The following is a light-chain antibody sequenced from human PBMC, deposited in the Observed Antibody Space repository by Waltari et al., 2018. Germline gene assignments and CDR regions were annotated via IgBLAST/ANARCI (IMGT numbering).Light chain of an antibody. CDR2: DAS. Sequence: DIQMTQSPSSLSASVGDRVTITCQASQDISNYLNWYQQKPGKAPKLLIYDASNLETGVPSRFSESGSGTDFTFTISSLQPEDIATYYCQQYDNPLLTFGGGTKVEIK. V-gene: IGKV1-33*01. J-gene: IGKJ4*01. CDR1: QDISNY. CDR3: QQYDNPLLT.